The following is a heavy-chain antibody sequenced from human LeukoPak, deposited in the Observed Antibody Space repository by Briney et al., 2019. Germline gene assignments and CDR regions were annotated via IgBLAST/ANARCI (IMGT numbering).Heavy chain of an antibody. J-gene: IGHJ4*02. V-gene: IGHV3-23*01. Sequence: GGSLRLSCAASGFTFSSYAMSWVRQAPGKGLEWVSAISGSGGSTYYGVSVKGRFTISRDNSKNTLYLQMNSLRAEDTAVYYCAKGSGYSCGYFDYWGQGTLVTVSS. CDR3: AKGSGYSCGYFDY. CDR2: ISGSGGST. D-gene: IGHD5-18*01. CDR1: GFTFSSYA.